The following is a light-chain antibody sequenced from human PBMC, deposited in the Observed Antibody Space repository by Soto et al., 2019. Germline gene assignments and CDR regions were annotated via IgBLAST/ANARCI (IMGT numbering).Light chain of an antibody. CDR1: ESIANN. CDR3: HQYNEWPRGT. V-gene: IGKV3D-15*01. J-gene: IGKJ1*01. Sequence: DILMTQSPATVSVSLGDSVSLSCRANESIANNLAWYQQKPGQPPRLLIYSASTRAPGIPARVSGGGSGTQFSLTIISLQSEDFALYYCHQYNEWPRGTFGLGTKVEV. CDR2: SAS.